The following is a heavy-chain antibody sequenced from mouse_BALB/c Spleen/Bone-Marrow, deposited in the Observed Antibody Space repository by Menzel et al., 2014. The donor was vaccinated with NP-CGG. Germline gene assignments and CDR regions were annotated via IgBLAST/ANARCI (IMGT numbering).Heavy chain of an antibody. CDR1: GYTFTSYC. V-gene: IGHV1-69*02. J-gene: IGHJ2*01. Sequence: QVQLQQPGAELVRPGASVKLSCKASGYTFTSYCINWVKQRPGQGLEWIGNIFPPETHTNYNQKFKDKATLTVDKSSSTAYMQLSSPTSEDSAVYYCTRDNWDYWGQGTTLTVSS. CDR3: TRDNWDY. D-gene: IGHD4-1*01. CDR2: IFPPETHT.